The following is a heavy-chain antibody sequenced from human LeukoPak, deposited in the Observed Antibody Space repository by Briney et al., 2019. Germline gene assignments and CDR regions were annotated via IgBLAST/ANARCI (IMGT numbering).Heavy chain of an antibody. CDR2: IYRDGRT. J-gene: IGHJ4*02. CDR3: ATESGYFDSGGYFDS. D-gene: IGHD3-22*01. CDR1: GLSVSSKY. V-gene: IGHV3-53*01. Sequence: GGSLRLSCAASGLSVSSKYMSWVRQAPGKGLEWVSVIYRDGRTYYADSVKGRFTISRDNSKNTLYLQMNSLRAEDTALYYCATESGYFDSGGYFDSWGQGTLVTVSS.